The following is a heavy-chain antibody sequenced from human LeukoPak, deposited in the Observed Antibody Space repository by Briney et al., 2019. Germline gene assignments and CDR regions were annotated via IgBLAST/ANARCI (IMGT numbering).Heavy chain of an antibody. D-gene: IGHD2-2*01. V-gene: IGHV4-34*01. Sequence: PSETLSLTCAVYGGSFSGYYWSWIRQPPGKGPEWIGEINHSGSTNYNPSLKSRVTISVDTSKNQFSLKLSSVTAADTAVYYCARVVPAAEYGMDVWGQGTTVTVSS. CDR3: ARVVPAAEYGMDV. CDR1: GGSFSGYY. CDR2: INHSGST. J-gene: IGHJ6*02.